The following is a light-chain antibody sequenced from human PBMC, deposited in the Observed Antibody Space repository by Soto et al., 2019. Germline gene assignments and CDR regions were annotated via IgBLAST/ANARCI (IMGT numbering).Light chain of an antibody. Sequence: QSALTQPASVSGSPGQSITISCTGTNSDVGGYDRVSWYQQHPVKAPTLMIYEVNKRPSGVSNRFSGSKSGNTASLTISGLQAEDEADYYCCSSVGGPIWVFGGGTKLTVL. V-gene: IGLV2-23*02. CDR1: NSDVGGYDR. CDR2: EVN. CDR3: CSSVGGPIWV. J-gene: IGLJ3*02.